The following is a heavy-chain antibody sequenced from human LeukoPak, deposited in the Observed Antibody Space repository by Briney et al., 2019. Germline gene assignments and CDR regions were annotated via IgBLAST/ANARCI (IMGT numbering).Heavy chain of an antibody. CDR2: MSPTNGDT. D-gene: IGHD1-1*01. CDR3: ARQWNWNQGGPFDI. CDR1: GYAFSNYD. J-gene: IGHJ3*02. V-gene: IGHV1-8*03. Sequence: ASVKVSCKASGYAFSNYDINWMRQATGQGLEWMAWMSPTNGDTGYAQKFQGRVTLTRDTSTSTAYMELTSLTSEDTAVYFCARQWNWNQGGPFDIWGQGTLVTVSS.